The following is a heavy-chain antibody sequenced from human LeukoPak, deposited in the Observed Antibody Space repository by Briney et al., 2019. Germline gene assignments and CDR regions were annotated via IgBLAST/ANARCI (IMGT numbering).Heavy chain of an antibody. CDR1: GGSISSFY. J-gene: IGHJ5*02. D-gene: IGHD3-22*01. CDR3: ASERAYDSSGFDP. V-gene: IGHV4-4*07. Sequence: SETLSLTCTVSGGSISSFYWNWIRQPAGKGLEWIGRIYASVTTDYNPSLKSRVTVSVDTSKNQFSLKLTSVTAADTAVYFCASERAYDSSGFDPWGQGTLVTVSS. CDR2: IYASVTT.